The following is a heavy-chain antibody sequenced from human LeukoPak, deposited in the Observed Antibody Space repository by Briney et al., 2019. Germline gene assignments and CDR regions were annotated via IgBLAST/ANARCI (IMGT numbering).Heavy chain of an antibody. J-gene: IGHJ5*02. Sequence: ASVKVSCKASGYTFTSYYMHWVRQAPGQGLEWMGIINPSGGSTSYAQKFQGRVTMTRDTSTSTAYMELRSLRSDDTAVYYCARDARDRLVPFDPWGQGTLVTVSS. CDR2: INPSGGST. CDR1: GYTFTSYY. V-gene: IGHV1-46*01. CDR3: ARDARDRLVPFDP. D-gene: IGHD3-16*01.